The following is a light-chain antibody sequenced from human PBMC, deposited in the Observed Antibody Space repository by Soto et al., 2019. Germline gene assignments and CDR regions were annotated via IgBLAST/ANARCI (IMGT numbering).Light chain of an antibody. CDR1: QSVRNNY. Sequence: EIVLTQSPGTLSLSPGERATLSCRASQSVRNNYLAWYQQKPGQAPRFLIYGASARATGIPDRFSGGGSGTDFTLTISRLQPEDFAAYYCQQFSSYPLTFGPGTKVDIK. V-gene: IGKV3-20*01. CDR2: GAS. CDR3: QQFSSYPLT. J-gene: IGKJ3*01.